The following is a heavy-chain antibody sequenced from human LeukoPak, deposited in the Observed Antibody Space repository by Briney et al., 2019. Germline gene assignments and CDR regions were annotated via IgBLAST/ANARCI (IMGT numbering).Heavy chain of an antibody. Sequence: SVKVSCKASGGTFSSYAISWVRQAPGQGLEWMGRIIPIFGTANYAQKFQGRVTMTTDTSTSTAYMELRSLRSDDTAVYYCARGKVPAAISEDWFDPWGQGTLVTVSS. V-gene: IGHV1-69*05. CDR2: IIPIFGTA. D-gene: IGHD2-2*02. CDR3: ARGKVPAAISEDWFDP. CDR1: GGTFSSYA. J-gene: IGHJ5*02.